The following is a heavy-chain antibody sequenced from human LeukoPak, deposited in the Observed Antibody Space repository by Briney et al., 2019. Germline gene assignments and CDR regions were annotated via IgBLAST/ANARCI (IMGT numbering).Heavy chain of an antibody. V-gene: IGHV3-73*01. D-gene: IGHD4-23*01. CDR3: LTTVVILRDC. CDR1: GFTFSGSA. J-gene: IGHJ4*02. Sequence: GGSLRLSCAASGFTFSGSAIHWVRQASGKGLAWVGRIRSKTNNYATAYAASVKGRFTISRDDSQNTAYLQMNSLNTEDTAVYYCLTTVVILRDCWGQGTLVTVSS. CDR2: IRSKTNNYAT.